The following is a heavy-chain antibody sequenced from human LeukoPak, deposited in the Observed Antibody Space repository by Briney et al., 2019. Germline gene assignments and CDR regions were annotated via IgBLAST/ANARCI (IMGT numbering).Heavy chain of an antibody. CDR3: ARGYPDAFDI. D-gene: IGHD1-26*01. CDR1: GFTFADYG. Sequence: GGSLRLSCGDPGFTFADYGISWVHQAPGKGLEWVSGINWNGGSTGYADSVKGRFTISRDNAKNSLYLQMNSLRAEDTALYYCARGYPDAFDIWGQGTMVTVSS. J-gene: IGHJ3*02. V-gene: IGHV3-20*04. CDR2: INWNGGST.